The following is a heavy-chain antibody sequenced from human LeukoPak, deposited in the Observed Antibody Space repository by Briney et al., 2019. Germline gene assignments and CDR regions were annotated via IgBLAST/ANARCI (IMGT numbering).Heavy chain of an antibody. CDR1: GYTFTSYA. V-gene: IGHV1-3*01. J-gene: IGHJ4*02. Sequence: ASVKVSCKASGYTFTSYAVHWVRQAPGQRLEWMGWIKAGNGDTQYSQNLQGRVTITRDTSASTAYMELSSLRSEDTAVYFCAREDTAMVGYFDYWGQGTLVTVSS. D-gene: IGHD5-18*01. CDR2: IKAGNGDT. CDR3: AREDTAMVGYFDY.